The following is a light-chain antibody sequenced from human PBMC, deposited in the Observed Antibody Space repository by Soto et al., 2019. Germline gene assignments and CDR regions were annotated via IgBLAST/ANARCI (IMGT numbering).Light chain of an antibody. CDR2: GAS. CDR3: QQYNNWLSIT. J-gene: IGKJ5*01. Sequence: EIVLTQSPGTLSLSPGERATISCRASQSVSSNLAWYQQKPGQAPRLLIYGASTRATGIPARFSGSGSGTEFTLTISSLQSEDFAVYYCQQYNNWLSITFGQGTRLEIK. V-gene: IGKV3-15*01. CDR1: QSVSSN.